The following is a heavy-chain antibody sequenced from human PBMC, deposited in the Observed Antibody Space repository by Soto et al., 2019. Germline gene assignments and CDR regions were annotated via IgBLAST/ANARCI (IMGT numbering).Heavy chain of an antibody. CDR3: ARIAAAGRGPWFDP. D-gene: IGHD6-13*01. V-gene: IGHV4-31*03. Sequence: TLSLTCTASGGSISSGGYYWSWMRQHPGKGLEWIGYIHYSGSTYYNPSLKSRVTISVDTSNNQFSLKLSSVTAADTAVYYCARIAAAGRGPWFDPWGQGTLVTVSS. CDR1: GGSISSGGYY. CDR2: IHYSGST. J-gene: IGHJ5*02.